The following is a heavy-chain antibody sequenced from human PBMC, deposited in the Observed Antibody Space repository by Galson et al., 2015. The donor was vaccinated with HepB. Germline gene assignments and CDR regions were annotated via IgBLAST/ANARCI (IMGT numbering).Heavy chain of an antibody. CDR2: IIPIFGTA. CDR3: ARVPEDIVVVPAAMDYYYYGMDV. CDR1: GGTFSSYA. Sequence: QSGAEVKKPGESLKISCKASGGTFSSYAISWVRQAPGQGLEWMGGIIPIFGTANYAQKFQGRVTITADGSTSTAYMELSSLRSEDTAVYYCARVPEDIVVVPAAMDYYYYGMDVWGQGTTVTVSS. J-gene: IGHJ6*02. D-gene: IGHD2-2*01. V-gene: IGHV1-69*01.